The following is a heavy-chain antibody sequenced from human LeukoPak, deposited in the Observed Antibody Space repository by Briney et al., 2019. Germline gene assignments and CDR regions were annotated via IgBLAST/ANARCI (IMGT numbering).Heavy chain of an antibody. Sequence: GGSLRLSCAASGFTFSSYGMHWVRQAPGKGLEWVAVISYDGSNEYYADSVKGRFIISRDNAKNSLFLQMNSLIAEDTAVYYCARDDGFSCYSYWGQGTLVTVSS. CDR2: ISYDGSNE. CDR1: GFTFSSYG. D-gene: IGHD3/OR15-3a*01. V-gene: IGHV3-30*03. J-gene: IGHJ4*02. CDR3: ARDDGFSCYSY.